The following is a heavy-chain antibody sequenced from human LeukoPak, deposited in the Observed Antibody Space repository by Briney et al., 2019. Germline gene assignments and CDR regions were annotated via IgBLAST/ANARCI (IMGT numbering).Heavy chain of an antibody. CDR1: GGSFSGYY. CDR2: IHPTEGG. J-gene: IGHJ4*02. Sequence: SETLSLTCAVFGGSFSGYYLTWIRQSPGKGLEWVGEIHPTEGGHYNPSLESRVTMSVDTSKTQFSLRMNSVTAADTAVYFCARGTDAYKIGNIWGRGSLVTVSS. CDR3: ARGTDAYKIGNI. D-gene: IGHD5-24*01. V-gene: IGHV4-34*01.